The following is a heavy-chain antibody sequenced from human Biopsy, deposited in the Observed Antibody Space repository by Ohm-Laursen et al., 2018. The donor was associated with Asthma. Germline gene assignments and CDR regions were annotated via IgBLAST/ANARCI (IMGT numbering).Heavy chain of an antibody. CDR3: ARPRWGPYGY. CDR1: GFTFSSYS. J-gene: IGHJ4*02. V-gene: IGHV3-48*02. CDR2: ISSSSSTI. D-gene: IGHD4-17*01. Sequence: SLRLSCSASGFTFSSYSMNWVRQAPGKGLAWVSYISSSSSTIYYADSVKGRFTISRDNAKNSLYLQMNSLRDEDTAVYYCARPRWGPYGYWGQGTLVTVSS.